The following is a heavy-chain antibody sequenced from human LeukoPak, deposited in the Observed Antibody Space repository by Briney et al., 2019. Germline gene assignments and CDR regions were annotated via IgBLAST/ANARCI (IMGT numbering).Heavy chain of an antibody. J-gene: IGHJ3*01. CDR2: ISAYNGNT. Sequence: GASVKASCKASGYTFTSYGISWVRQAPGQGLEWMGWISAYNGNTNYAQKVQDRVTMTTDTSTSTAYMELRSLRSDDTAVYYCARDPPGSAASRQIFDVWGQGTMVTVSS. V-gene: IGHV1-18*01. CDR3: ARDPPGSAASRQIFDV. D-gene: IGHD6-6*01. CDR1: GYTFTSYG.